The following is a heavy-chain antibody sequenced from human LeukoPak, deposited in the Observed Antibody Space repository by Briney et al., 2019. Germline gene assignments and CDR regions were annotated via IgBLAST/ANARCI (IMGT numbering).Heavy chain of an antibody. V-gene: IGHV4-34*01. Sequence: SETLSLTCAVYGGSFSGYCWSWIRQPPGKGLEWIGEINHSGSTNYNPSLKSRVTISVDTSKNQFSLKLSSVTAADTAVYYCARARDGVLDYWGQGTLVTVSS. CDR2: INHSGST. D-gene: IGHD5-24*01. J-gene: IGHJ4*02. CDR1: GGSFSGYC. CDR3: ARARDGVLDY.